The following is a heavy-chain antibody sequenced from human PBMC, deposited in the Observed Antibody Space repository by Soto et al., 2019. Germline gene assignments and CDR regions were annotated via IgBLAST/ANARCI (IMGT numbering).Heavy chain of an antibody. D-gene: IGHD4-17*01. CDR1: GGSFSGYY. CDR2: INHSGST. V-gene: IGHV4-34*01. J-gene: IGHJ6*02. Sequence: NPSETLSLTCAVYGGSFSGYYWSWIRQPPGKGLEWIGEINHSGSTNYNPSLKSRVTISVDTSKNQFSLKLSSVTAADTAGYYCAGARHLRLYYYSGMDVWGQGTTVTVSS. CDR3: AGARHLRLYYYSGMDV.